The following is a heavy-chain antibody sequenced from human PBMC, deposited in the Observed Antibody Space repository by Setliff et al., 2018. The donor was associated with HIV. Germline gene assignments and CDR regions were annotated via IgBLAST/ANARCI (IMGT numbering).Heavy chain of an antibody. Sequence: SQTLSLTCAVSGASISDGTFYWSWIREPPGKGLEWIGHISYSGSTNYNPSLKSRVTISVDTSKNQFSLKLTSVTAADTAVYYCARRRSPPSGFYSKYYMDVWGKGTTVTVSS. V-gene: IGHV4-61*01. CDR3: ARRRSPPSGFYSKYYMDV. CDR2: ISYSGST. D-gene: IGHD3-22*01. J-gene: IGHJ6*03. CDR1: GASISDGTFY.